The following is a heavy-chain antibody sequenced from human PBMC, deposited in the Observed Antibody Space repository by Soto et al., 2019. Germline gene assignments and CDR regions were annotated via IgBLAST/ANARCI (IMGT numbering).Heavy chain of an antibody. CDR1: GFNAVSGLGFCNHG. J-gene: IGHJ4*02. Sequence: QVQLVESGGGMVQPGRSLRLSCAASGFNAVSGLGFCNHGMHWFRQAPGKGLEWVAVIWSDGDNKWYAQSVQGRFTISSNNTKNIDYLRMDSLRDEGTAGYYCAAYCGGPCYYGTYWGQGTMVTLSS. V-gene: IGHV3-33*01. D-gene: IGHD2-21*01. CDR3: AAYCGGPCYYGTY. CDR2: IWSDGDNK.